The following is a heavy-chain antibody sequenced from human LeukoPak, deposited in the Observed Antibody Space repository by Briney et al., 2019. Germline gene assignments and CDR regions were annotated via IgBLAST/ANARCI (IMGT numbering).Heavy chain of an antibody. D-gene: IGHD1-26*01. CDR3: DWELGH. CDR1: GGSIGNFF. J-gene: IGHJ4*02. V-gene: IGHV4-59*01. Sequence: SETLSLTCTVSGGSIGNFFWGWIRQSPGEGLEWIGFIYENGRTSYNPSLKSRVTISVDMSKNQFSLRLTSMTAADTAVYSRDWELGHWGRGILVTVTS. CDR2: IYENGRT.